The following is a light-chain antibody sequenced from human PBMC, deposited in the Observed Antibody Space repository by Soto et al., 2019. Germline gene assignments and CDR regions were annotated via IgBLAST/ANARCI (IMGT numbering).Light chain of an antibody. CDR2: DVN. J-gene: IGLJ2*01. V-gene: IGLV2-14*01. CDR3: SSYTSSSTSVV. Sequence: QSALTQPASVSGSPGQSITISCTGTSSDVGGYNYVSWYQQHPGKAPKLMIYDVNNRPSGVSNRFSGSKSGNTASLANSGLQAEDEADYYCSSYTSSSTSVVFGGGTKVTVL. CDR1: SSDVGGYNY.